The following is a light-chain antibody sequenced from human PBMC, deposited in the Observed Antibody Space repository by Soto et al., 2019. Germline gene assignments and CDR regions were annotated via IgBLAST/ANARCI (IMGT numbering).Light chain of an antibody. CDR1: QSVSSSY. CDR3: QQDGRSARAT. J-gene: IGKJ1*01. Sequence: EIVLTQSPGTLSLSPGERATLSCRASQSVSSSYLAWYQQKPGQAPRLLIYGASSRATGIPDRFSGSGSGTDFTLTISRLEPEDFAVYYCQQDGRSARATCGQGTKVEIK. V-gene: IGKV3-20*01. CDR2: GAS.